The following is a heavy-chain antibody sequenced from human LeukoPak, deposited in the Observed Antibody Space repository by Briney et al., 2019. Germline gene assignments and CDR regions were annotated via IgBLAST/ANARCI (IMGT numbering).Heavy chain of an antibody. V-gene: IGHV1-18*01. CDR1: GYTFTSYG. CDR2: ISAYNGNT. Sequence: GASVKVSCKASGYTFTSYGISWVRQAPGQGLEWMGWISAYNGNTNYAQKLQGRVTMTTDTSTSTAYMEPRSLRSDDTAVYYCARVADYYDSSGYYRLKDYWGQGTLVTVSS. J-gene: IGHJ4*02. D-gene: IGHD3-22*01. CDR3: ARVADYYDSSGYYRLKDY.